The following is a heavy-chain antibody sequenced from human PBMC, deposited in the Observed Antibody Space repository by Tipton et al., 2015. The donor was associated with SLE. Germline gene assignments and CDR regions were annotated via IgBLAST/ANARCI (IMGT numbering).Heavy chain of an antibody. V-gene: IGHV3-48*03. CDR2: ISSGGRTI. D-gene: IGHD5-18*01. CDR1: GFTFSSYD. Sequence: SLRLSCAVSGFTFSSYDMNWVRQAPGKGPEWVSHISSGGRTIYYADSVKGRFTISRDNAKKSLYLQMNSLRAEDTAVYYCTRVGLPSIWGQGTMVTVSS. CDR3: TRVGLPSI. J-gene: IGHJ3*02.